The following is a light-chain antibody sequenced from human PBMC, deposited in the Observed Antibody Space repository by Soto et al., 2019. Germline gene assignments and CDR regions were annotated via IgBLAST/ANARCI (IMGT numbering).Light chain of an antibody. CDR1: SSDVGAYNY. CDR3: TSYAGSNNVI. J-gene: IGLJ2*01. Sequence: QSALTQPPSASGSPGQSVTISCTGTSSDVGAYNYVSWYQHHPGKAPKLLIYGVYKRASGVPDRFSGFKSGNTASLLVSGLQAEDEADYYCTSYAGSNNVIFGGGTKLTVL. CDR2: GVY. V-gene: IGLV2-8*01.